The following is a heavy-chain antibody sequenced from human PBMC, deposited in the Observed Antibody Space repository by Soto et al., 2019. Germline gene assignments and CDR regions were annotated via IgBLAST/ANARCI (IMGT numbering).Heavy chain of an antibody. Sequence: ASVKVSCKASGYTFTGYYMHWVRQAPGQGLEWMGWINPNSGGTNYAQKFQGRVTMTRDTSISTAYMELSRLRSDDTAVYYRARGGAMVRGVIDYFDYWGQGTLVTVSS. V-gene: IGHV1-2*02. CDR1: GYTFTGYY. D-gene: IGHD3-10*01. J-gene: IGHJ4*02. CDR2: INPNSGGT. CDR3: ARGGAMVRGVIDYFDY.